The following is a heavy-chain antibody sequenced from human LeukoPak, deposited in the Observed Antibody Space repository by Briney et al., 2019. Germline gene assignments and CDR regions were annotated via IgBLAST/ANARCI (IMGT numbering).Heavy chain of an antibody. CDR3: ARSNYDILTGYYLDFDY. Sequence: SQTLSLTCTVSGGSISSGSYYWSWIRQPAGKGLEWIGRIYTSGSTNYNPSLKSRVTISVDTSKNQFSLKLSSATAADTAVYYCARSNYDILTGYYLDFDYWGQGTLVTVSS. CDR2: IYTSGST. D-gene: IGHD3-9*01. CDR1: GGSISSGSYY. J-gene: IGHJ4*02. V-gene: IGHV4-61*02.